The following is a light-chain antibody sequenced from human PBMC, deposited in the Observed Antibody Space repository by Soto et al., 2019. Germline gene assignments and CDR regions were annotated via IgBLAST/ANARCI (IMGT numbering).Light chain of an antibody. V-gene: IGLV1-47*01. Sequence: QLVLTQPPSASGTPGQRVTISCSGTTSNIGTNYVYWYQQLPGMAPKLLIYRDHERPSGVPDRISASKSDSSASLAISGLRPEDEAEYYCAAWDDTLNVRLFGGGTKLTVL. CDR1: TSNIGTNY. CDR3: AAWDDTLNVRL. J-gene: IGLJ3*02. CDR2: RDH.